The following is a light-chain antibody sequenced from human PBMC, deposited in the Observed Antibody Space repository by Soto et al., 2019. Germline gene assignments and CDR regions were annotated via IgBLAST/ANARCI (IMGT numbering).Light chain of an antibody. J-gene: IGLJ3*02. Sequence: QSALTQPASVSGSPGQSITISCTGTSSDVCGYNYVSWYQQHPGKAPKLMIYEVSNRPSGVSNRCSGSKSGNTASLTISGLQAEDEADYYCSSYTSSSTWVFGGGTKLTVL. CDR2: EVS. V-gene: IGLV2-14*01. CDR3: SSYTSSSTWV. CDR1: SSDVCGYNY.